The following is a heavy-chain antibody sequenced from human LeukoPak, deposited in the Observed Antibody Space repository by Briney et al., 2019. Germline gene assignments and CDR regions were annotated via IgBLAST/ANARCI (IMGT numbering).Heavy chain of an antibody. CDR2: ISADDKA. V-gene: IGHV3-23*01. D-gene: IGHD6-19*01. CDR3: AKDLALAGTGGGFDV. CDR1: GFTFTTYA. J-gene: IGHJ3*01. Sequence: GGSLRLSCAASGFTFTTYAINWVRQAPGKGLEWVSGISADDKAYYADSVKGRFTISRDNSKNTVSLQMSSLRAEDTALYYCAKDLALAGTGGGFDVWGQGTRLAVSS.